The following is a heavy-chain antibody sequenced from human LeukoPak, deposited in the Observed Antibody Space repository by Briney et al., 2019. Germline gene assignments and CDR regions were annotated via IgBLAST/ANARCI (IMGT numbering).Heavy chain of an antibody. V-gene: IGHV1-2*02. D-gene: IGHD5-24*01. J-gene: IGHJ4*02. Sequence: GASVKVSCKASGYTFTGYYLHWVRQAPGQGLEYMGWINPNTGGTNYVQKFQGRVTMTRDTSISTGYMELSSLGSDDTALYYCARADGYNLGDFWGQGTQVTVSS. CDR1: GYTFTGYY. CDR3: ARADGYNLGDF. CDR2: INPNTGGT.